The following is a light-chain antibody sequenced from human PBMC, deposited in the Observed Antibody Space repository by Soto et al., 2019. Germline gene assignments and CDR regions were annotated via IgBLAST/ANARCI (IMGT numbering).Light chain of an antibody. CDR2: AAS. V-gene: IGKV1-27*01. CDR1: QGISNC. J-gene: IGKJ1*01. Sequence: DIQMTQSPSSLSASVGDRVTITCRASQGISNCLAWHQQNPGKVPKLLIYAASTLQSGVPSRFSASGSGTDFTLTITSLQTEEVATDACKEYNSAPWTFGKGTKVEIK. CDR3: KEYNSAPWT.